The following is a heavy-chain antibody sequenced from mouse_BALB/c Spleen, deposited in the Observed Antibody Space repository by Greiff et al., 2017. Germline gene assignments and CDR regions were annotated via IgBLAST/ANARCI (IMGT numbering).Heavy chain of an antibody. CDR3: TRGRGLDYFDG. CDR1: GYTFTSYY. J-gene: IGHJ2*01. CDR2: INPSNGGT. V-gene: IGHV1S81*02. Sequence: QVHVKQSGAELVKPGASVKLSCKASGYTFTSYYMYWVKQRPGQGLEWIGEINPSNGGTNFNEKFKSKATLTVDKSSSTAYMQLSSLTSEDSAVYCCTRGRGLDYFDGGGEGTTLTVAA. D-gene: IGHD2-2*01.